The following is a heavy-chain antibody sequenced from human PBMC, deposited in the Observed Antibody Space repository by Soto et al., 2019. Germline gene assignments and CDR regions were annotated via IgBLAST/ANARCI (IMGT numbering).Heavy chain of an antibody. Sequence: ASVKVSCKASGYTSTSYYMHWVRQAPGQGLEWMGIINPSGGSTSYAQKFQGRVTMTRDTSTSTVYMELSSLRSEDTAVYYCARDQLTLAARPHDAFDIWGQGTMVTVSS. CDR3: ARDQLTLAARPHDAFDI. D-gene: IGHD6-6*01. CDR2: INPSGGST. J-gene: IGHJ3*02. V-gene: IGHV1-46*01. CDR1: GYTSTSYY.